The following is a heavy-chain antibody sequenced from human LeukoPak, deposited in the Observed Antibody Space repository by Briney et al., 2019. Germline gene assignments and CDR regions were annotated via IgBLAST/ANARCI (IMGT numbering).Heavy chain of an antibody. Sequence: GGSLRLSCAASGFTFSSYVMNWVRQAPGKGLVWVSRINTDGSSTSYADSVKGRFTISRDNAKNTLYLQMNSLRAEDTAVYYCARDRIVVVPAAGGLFNWFDPWGQGTLVTVSS. J-gene: IGHJ5*02. V-gene: IGHV3-74*01. CDR1: GFTFSSYV. CDR2: INTDGSST. D-gene: IGHD2-2*01. CDR3: ARDRIVVVPAAGGLFNWFDP.